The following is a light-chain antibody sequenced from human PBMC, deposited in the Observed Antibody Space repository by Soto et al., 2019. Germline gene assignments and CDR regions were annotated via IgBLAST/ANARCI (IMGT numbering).Light chain of an antibody. J-gene: IGKJ1*01. CDR2: GAT. CDR1: QSVNFL. V-gene: IGKV3-15*01. CDR3: QQYNKCPRT. Sequence: IVFTQFHATLSVSRGEXATLSCRVSQSVNFLLALYQQKHGPAPXLLIHGATTWAKGSPARFSGSGSVTEFTRTISSLQSEDFAAYYGQQYNKCPRTFGQGTKVDI.